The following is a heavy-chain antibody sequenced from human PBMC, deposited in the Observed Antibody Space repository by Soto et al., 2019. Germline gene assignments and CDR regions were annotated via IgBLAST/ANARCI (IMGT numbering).Heavy chain of an antibody. CDR2: ISAYNGNT. D-gene: IGHD3-3*01. J-gene: IGHJ5*02. Sequence: QVQLVQSGAEVKQPGASVKVSCKASGYTFTSYGISWVRQAPGQGLEWMGWISAYNGNTNYAQKLQGRVTMTTDTSTSTGYMELRSLRSDDTAVYYCARGRRITIFGVVIKGGADNWFDPWGQGTLVTVSS. CDR1: GYTFTSYG. V-gene: IGHV1-18*01. CDR3: ARGRRITIFGVVIKGGADNWFDP.